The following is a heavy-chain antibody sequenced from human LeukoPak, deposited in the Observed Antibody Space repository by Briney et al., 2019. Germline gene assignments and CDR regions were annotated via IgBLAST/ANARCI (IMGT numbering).Heavy chain of an antibody. J-gene: IGHJ3*02. V-gene: IGHV3-9*01. CDR2: ISWNSGSI. CDR1: GFTFDVYA. Sequence: PGRSLRLFCAASGFTFDVYAMHSVRQAPGKGLEWFSGISWNSGSIGYADSVKGRFTISRDNAKNSLYLQMNSLRAEDTALYYCAKDIGYGDSGGAFDIWGQGTMVTVSS. D-gene: IGHD4-17*01. CDR3: AKDIGYGDSGGAFDI.